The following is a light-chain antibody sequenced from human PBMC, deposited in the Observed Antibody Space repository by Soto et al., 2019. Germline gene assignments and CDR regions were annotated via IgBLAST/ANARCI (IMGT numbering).Light chain of an antibody. CDR1: SSDIGAYNF. V-gene: IGLV2-14*03. CDR2: DVN. J-gene: IGLJ2*01. Sequence: QSALTQPASVSGSPGQSITISCNGTSSDIGAYNFVSWYQQHPGKAPKLMLYDVNIRPSGVSNRFSGSKSGNTASLTISGLQAEDEADYYWTSSTTSTTMIFGGGTKLTVL. CDR3: TSSTTSTTMI.